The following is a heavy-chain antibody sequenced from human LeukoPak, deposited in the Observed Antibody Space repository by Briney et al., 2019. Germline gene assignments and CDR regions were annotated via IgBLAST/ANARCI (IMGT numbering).Heavy chain of an antibody. D-gene: IGHD3-10*01. CDR1: GFTFDDYA. V-gene: IGHV3-43*02. CDR2: ISGDGGST. CDR3: AKEWYYPGSGSYLRYEYYYGMDV. Sequence: GGSLRLSCAASGFTFDDYAMHWVRQAPGQGLEWVSLISGDGGSTYYADSVKGRVTISRDNSKNSLYLQVNSLRTEDTALYFCAKEWYYPGSGSYLRYEYYYGMDVWGQGTTVTVSS. J-gene: IGHJ6*02.